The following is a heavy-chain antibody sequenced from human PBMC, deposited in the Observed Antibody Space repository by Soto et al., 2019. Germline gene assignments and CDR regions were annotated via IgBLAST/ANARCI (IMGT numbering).Heavy chain of an antibody. J-gene: IGHJ4*02. V-gene: IGHV3-15*01. D-gene: IGHD2-15*01. CDR3: TTDPELCSGGSCYQDY. CDR2: IKSKTDGGTT. Sequence: GGSLRLSCAASGFTFSNAWMSWVRQAPGKGLEWVGRIKSKTDGGTTDYAAPVKGRFTISRDDSKNTLYLQMNGLKTEDTAVYYCTTDPELCSGGSCYQDYWGQGTLVTVSS. CDR1: GFTFSNAW.